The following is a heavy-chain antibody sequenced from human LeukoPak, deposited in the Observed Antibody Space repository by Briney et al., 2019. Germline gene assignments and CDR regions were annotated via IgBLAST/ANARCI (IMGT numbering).Heavy chain of an antibody. CDR2: IYNSGTIYYSGST. V-gene: IGHV4-59*12. D-gene: IGHD6-19*01. CDR3: ARDRIAVAGMEYYFDY. CDR1: GGSMSSNY. J-gene: IGHJ4*02. Sequence: SETLSLTCTVSGGSMSSNYWSWIRQPPGKGLEWIGYIYNSGTIYYSGSTNYNPSLLSRVTISVDTSTNQFSLKLSSVTAADTAVYYCARDRIAVAGMEYYFDYWGQGTLVTVSS.